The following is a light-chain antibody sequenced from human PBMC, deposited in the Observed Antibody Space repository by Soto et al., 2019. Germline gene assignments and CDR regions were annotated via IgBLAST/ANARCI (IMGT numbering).Light chain of an antibody. Sequence: QSALTQPASVSGSPGQSITISCTGTSSDVGGYNYVSWYQHHPGKAPKLIIYEVNNRPSGVSNRFSGSKSGNTASLTISGLQAEDEADYYCSSHTTSSTLVFGGGTKLTVL. J-gene: IGLJ3*02. CDR1: SSDVGGYNY. CDR3: SSHTTSSTLV. CDR2: EVN. V-gene: IGLV2-14*01.